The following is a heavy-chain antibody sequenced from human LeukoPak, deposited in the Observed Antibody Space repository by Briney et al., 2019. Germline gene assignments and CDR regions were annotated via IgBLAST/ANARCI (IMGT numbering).Heavy chain of an antibody. J-gene: IGHJ3*02. D-gene: IGHD3-10*01. CDR2: ISSSSSYI. CDR1: GFTFSSYS. CDR3: ARDRVVRAIDAFDI. V-gene: IGHV3-21*01. Sequence: GGSLRLSCAASGFTFSSYSMNWVRQAPGKGLEWVSSISSSSSYIYYADSVKGRFTISRDNAKNSLYLQMNSLRAEDTAVYYCARDRVVRAIDAFDIWGQGTMVTVSS.